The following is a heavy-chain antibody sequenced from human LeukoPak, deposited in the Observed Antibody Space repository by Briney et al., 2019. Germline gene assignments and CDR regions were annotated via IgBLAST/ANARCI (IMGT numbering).Heavy chain of an antibody. V-gene: IGHV1-69*05. CDR3: ARGSQDSSGYYDVGFDY. Sequence: SVKVSCKASGGTFSSYAISWVRQAPGQGLEWMGGIIPIFGTANYAQKFQGRVTITTDESTSTAYMELSSLRYEGTAVYSCARGSQDSSGYYDVGFDYWGQGTLVTVSS. J-gene: IGHJ4*02. D-gene: IGHD3-22*01. CDR2: IIPIFGTA. CDR1: GGTFSSYA.